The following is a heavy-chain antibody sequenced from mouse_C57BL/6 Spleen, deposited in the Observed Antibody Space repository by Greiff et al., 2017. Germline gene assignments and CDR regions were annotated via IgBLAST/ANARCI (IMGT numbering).Heavy chain of an antibody. CDR1: GFNIKNTY. J-gene: IGHJ4*01. CDR3: ASYGGLVRGGAMDY. V-gene: IGHV14-3*01. D-gene: IGHD1-1*02. CDR2: INPANGNT. Sequence: EVQLQQSVPGLVRPGASVKLSCTASGFNIKNTYMHWVKQRPEQGLEWIGRINPANGNTNYDPTFQGKATITPYTSSNPAYLQLSSLTSEDTAIYYCASYGGLVRGGAMDYWGQGTSVTVSS.